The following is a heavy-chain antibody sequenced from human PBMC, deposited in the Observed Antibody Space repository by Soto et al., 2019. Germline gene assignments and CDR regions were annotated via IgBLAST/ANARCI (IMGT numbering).Heavy chain of an antibody. J-gene: IGHJ5*02. Sequence: QVQLVQSGAEVKKPGASVKVSCKASGYTFTSYDINWVRQATGQGLEWMGWMNPNSGNTGYAQKFQGRVSLTRNTSISTAYMELSSLRSEDTAVYYCARGITVLGVVDPGGQGKLVTVSS. CDR3: ARGITVLGVVDP. CDR2: MNPNSGNT. D-gene: IGHD3-3*01. CDR1: GYTFTSYD. V-gene: IGHV1-8*01.